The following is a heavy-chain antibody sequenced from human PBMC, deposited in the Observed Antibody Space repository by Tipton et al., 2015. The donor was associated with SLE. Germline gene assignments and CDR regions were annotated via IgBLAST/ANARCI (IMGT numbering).Heavy chain of an antibody. CDR1: GGSFRGHY. V-gene: IGHV4-34*01. D-gene: IGHD2-2*01. CDR2: LNHSGGT. Sequence: TLSLTCAVYGGSFRGHYWSWIRQPQGKGLECVGELNHSGGTNSNPSLKSRVTISLETSKNHFSLNLSSGTAADTAVYYCARGLASSLDYWGQGTLVTVSS. CDR3: ARGLASSLDY. J-gene: IGHJ4*03.